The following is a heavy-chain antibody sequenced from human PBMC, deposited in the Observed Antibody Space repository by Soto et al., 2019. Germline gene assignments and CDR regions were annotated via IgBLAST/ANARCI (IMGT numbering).Heavy chain of an antibody. CDR1: GGSISSYY. D-gene: IGHD2-2*01. CDR2: IYYSGST. CDR3: ARINCSSTSCRRGDAFDI. Sequence: SETLSLTCTVSGGSISSYYWSWIRQPPGKGLEWIGYIYYSGSTNYNPSLKSRVTISVDTSKNQFSLKLSSVTAADTAVYYCARINCSSTSCRRGDAFDIWGQGTMFTVSS. J-gene: IGHJ3*02. V-gene: IGHV4-59*01.